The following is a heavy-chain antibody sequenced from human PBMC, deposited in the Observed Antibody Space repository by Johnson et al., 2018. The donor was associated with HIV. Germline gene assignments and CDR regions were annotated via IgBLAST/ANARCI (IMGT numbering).Heavy chain of an antibody. CDR2: ISTSGRTI. CDR1: GFTFSSYG. D-gene: IGHD2-15*01. Sequence: VQLVESGGGVVQPGGSLRLSCAASGFTFSSYGMHWVRQAPGKGLEWVSYISTSGRTIYYADSVKGRFTISRDNAKNSLFLQMHSLRAADTALYSCARVGVDDACDFWGQETMVTVAS. V-gene: IGHV3-48*04. CDR3: ARVGVDDACDF. J-gene: IGHJ3*01.